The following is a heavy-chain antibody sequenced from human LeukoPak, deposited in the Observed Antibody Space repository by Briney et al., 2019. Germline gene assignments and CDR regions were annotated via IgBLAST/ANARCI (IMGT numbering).Heavy chain of an antibody. Sequence: SVKVSCKASGGTFSSYAIRWVRQAPGQGLEWMGGIIPMFGTADYAQKLQGRVTMTRDMSTSTDYMELSSLRSEDTAVYYYARDNSVEDTAWWFDPWGQGTLVTVSS. J-gene: IGHJ5*02. D-gene: IGHD4-23*01. CDR1: GGTFSSYA. CDR3: ARDNSVEDTAWWFDP. CDR2: IIPMFGTA. V-gene: IGHV1-69*05.